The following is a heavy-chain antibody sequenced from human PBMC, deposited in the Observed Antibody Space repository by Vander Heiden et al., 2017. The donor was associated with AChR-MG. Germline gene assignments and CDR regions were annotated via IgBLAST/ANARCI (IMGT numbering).Heavy chain of an antibody. V-gene: IGHV4-30-2*01. Sequence: QLPPHESGSGLVKPAQTLALTCALPGGSISSGSYCWSWCRRPPGKGLEWIGYIYHSGSTYYNPSLKSRVTISVDRSKTQFSLRLSSVTAADTAVYYCAREGMTTVGVVEWGHGTLVTVSS. J-gene: IGHJ4*01. CDR1: GGSISSGSYC. CDR3: AREGMTTVGVVE. D-gene: IGHD4-17*01. CDR2: IYHSGST.